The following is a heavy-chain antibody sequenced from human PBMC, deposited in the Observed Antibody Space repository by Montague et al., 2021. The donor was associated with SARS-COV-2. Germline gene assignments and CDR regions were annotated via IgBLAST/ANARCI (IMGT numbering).Heavy chain of an antibody. D-gene: IGHD3-10*01. CDR3: ASESGSGSYLVY. V-gene: IGHV4-39*01. CDR2: IYYSGST. CDR1: GGSISSSSYY. J-gene: IGHJ4*02. Sequence: SETLSLTCTVSGGSISSSSYYWGWIRQPPEKGLEWIGSIYYSGSTYYNPSLKSRVTISVDTSKNQFSLKLSSVTAADTAVYYCASESGSGSYLVYWGQGTLVTVSS.